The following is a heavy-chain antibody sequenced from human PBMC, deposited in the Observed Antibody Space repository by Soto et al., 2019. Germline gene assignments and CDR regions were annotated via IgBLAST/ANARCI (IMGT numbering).Heavy chain of an antibody. D-gene: IGHD2-15*01. CDR2: IDSDDDK. V-gene: IGHV2-70*01. CDR3: ARMLGYCSGGSCYWGAFDI. CDR1: GFSLSTSGVC. J-gene: IGHJ3*02. Sequence: SGPTLVNPTQTLTLTCTFSGFSLSTSGVCVSWIRQPPGKALDWLALIDSDDDKYYSTSLKTRLTISKDPSKNQVVLTLTNLDPVDTATYYCARMLGYCSGGSCYWGAFDIWGQGTMVTV.